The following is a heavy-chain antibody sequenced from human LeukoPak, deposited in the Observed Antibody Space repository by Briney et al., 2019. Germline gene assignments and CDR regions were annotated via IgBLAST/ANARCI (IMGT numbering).Heavy chain of an antibody. Sequence: GGSLRLSCAASGFTFSDYYMSWIRQAPGKGLEWVSYSSSSSSYIYYADSVKGRFTISRDNAKNSLYLQMNSLRAEDTAVYYCARVMSSKLRYFDWWTTPDYWGQGTLVTVSS. CDR1: GFTFSDYY. CDR2: SSSSSSYI. V-gene: IGHV3-11*06. D-gene: IGHD3-9*01. J-gene: IGHJ4*02. CDR3: ARVMSSKLRYFDWWTTPDY.